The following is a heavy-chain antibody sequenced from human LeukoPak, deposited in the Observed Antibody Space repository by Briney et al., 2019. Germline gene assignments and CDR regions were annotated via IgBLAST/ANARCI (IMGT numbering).Heavy chain of an antibody. J-gene: IGHJ4*02. D-gene: IGHD3-3*01. Sequence: PSETPSLTCTVSGGSISSGGYYWSWIRQPPGKGLEWIGYIYYSGSTNYNPSLKSRVTISVDTSKNQFSLKLSSVTAADTAVYYCAGAGVVTTKNYYFDYWGQGTLVTVSS. V-gene: IGHV4-61*08. CDR3: AGAGVVTTKNYYFDY. CDR1: GGSISSGGYY. CDR2: IYYSGST.